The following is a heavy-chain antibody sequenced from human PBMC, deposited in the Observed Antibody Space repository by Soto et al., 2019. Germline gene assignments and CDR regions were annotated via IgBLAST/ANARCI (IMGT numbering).Heavy chain of an antibody. CDR1: GVSISSISSY. D-gene: IGHD3-22*01. Sequence: SETLSLTCTVSGVSISSISSYWGWIRQPPGKGLEWIGDIYYSGNTYYNPSLKSRVTIFVDTSKNQFSLKLSSVTAADTAVYYCERRVQHRSGYYYSDYCGQGPLVTVYS. CDR2: IYYSGNT. CDR3: ERRVQHRSGYYYSDY. J-gene: IGHJ4*02. V-gene: IGHV4-39*01.